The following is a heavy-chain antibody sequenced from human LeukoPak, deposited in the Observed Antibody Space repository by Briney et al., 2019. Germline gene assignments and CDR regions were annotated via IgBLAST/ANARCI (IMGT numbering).Heavy chain of an antibody. J-gene: IGHJ6*03. D-gene: IGHD3-10*01. V-gene: IGHV1-69*13. CDR2: IIPIFGTA. CDR3: ARGPRGVTMVRGVNHDYYYMDV. CDR1: GGTFSSYA. Sequence: SVKVSCKASGGTFSSYAISWVRQAPGQGLEWMGGIIPIFGTANYAQKFQGRVTITADESTSTAYMELSSLRSEDTAVYYCARGPRGVTMVRGVNHDYYYMDVWGKGTTVTVSS.